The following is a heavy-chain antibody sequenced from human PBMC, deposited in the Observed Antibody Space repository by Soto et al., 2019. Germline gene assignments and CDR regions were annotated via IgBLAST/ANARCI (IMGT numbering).Heavy chain of an antibody. CDR3: ACTPYFDFWSGYSFDY. J-gene: IGHJ4*02. CDR2: IDPNSGDT. CDR1: GYTFTAYY. Sequence: QVQLVQSGAAVKKPGASVKVSCKASGYTFTAYYLHWVRQAPGHGLEWLGWIDPNSGDTKYAQNSEGWVTMTRDTSINTAYLDLSRLKNDDTAVYYCACTPYFDFWSGYSFDYWRQGILVSGPS. D-gene: IGHD3-3*01. V-gene: IGHV1-2*04.